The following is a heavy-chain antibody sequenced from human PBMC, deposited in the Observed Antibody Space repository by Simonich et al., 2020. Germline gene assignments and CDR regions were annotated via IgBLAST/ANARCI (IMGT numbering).Heavy chain of an antibody. CDR2: ISSSSSTI. V-gene: IGHV3-48*01. J-gene: IGHJ3*02. Sequence: EVQLVESGGGLVQPGGSLRLSCAASGFTFSSYSMNWVRQAPGKGLEWVSYISSSSSTIYYEDCVKGRFTISRDNAKNSLYLQMNSLRAEDTAVYYCARDSSYYAFDIWGQGTMVTVSS. D-gene: IGHD5-12*01. CDR3: ARDSSYYAFDI. CDR1: GFTFSSYS.